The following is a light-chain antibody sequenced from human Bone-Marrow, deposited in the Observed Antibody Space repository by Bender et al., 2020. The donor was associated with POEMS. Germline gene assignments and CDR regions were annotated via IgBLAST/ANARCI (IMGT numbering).Light chain of an antibody. J-gene: IGLJ3*02. CDR1: SSDVGYYNL. CDR3: SSYTGSSTRV. Sequence: QSALTQPASVSGSRGQSITLPCPGTSSDVGYYNLFPWYQQYPGKAPKLLIYDVIRRPSGISHRFSGSKSGNTASLTISGLQTEDEADYYCSSYTGSSTRVFGGGTKLTVL. V-gene: IGLV2-14*03. CDR2: DVI.